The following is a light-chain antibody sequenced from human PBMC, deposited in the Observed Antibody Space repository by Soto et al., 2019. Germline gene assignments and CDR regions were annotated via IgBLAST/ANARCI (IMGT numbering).Light chain of an antibody. Sequence: DIQMTQYPSTLSASVGDRVTITCRASQSISSWLAWYQQKPGKAPKLLIYDASNLETGVPSRFSGSGSGTHFIFTISSLQPEDIATYYCQQYDNRPLTFGGGTKVDIK. J-gene: IGKJ4*01. CDR1: QSISSW. V-gene: IGKV1-33*01. CDR3: QQYDNRPLT. CDR2: DAS.